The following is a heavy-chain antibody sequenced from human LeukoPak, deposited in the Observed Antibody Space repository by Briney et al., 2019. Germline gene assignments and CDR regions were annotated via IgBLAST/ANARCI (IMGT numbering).Heavy chain of an antibody. Sequence: PGGSLRLSCAASGFTFSNYNMNWVRQAPGQGLEWVSSISTGGSYTHYADSLKGRFTISRDNAKNSLSLQMNSLRAEDTAVYYCAICGGGACHKGYSDHWGQGTLVTVSS. CDR2: ISTGGSYT. J-gene: IGHJ4*02. CDR3: AICGGGACHKGYSDH. CDR1: GFTFSNYN. D-gene: IGHD2-21*01. V-gene: IGHV3-21*01.